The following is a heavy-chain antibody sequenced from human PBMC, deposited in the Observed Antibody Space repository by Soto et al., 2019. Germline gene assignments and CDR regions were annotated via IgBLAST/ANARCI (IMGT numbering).Heavy chain of an antibody. D-gene: IGHD3-9*01. J-gene: IGHJ4*02. CDR3: AKGGSLTGYFTYDY. V-gene: IGHV3-23*01. CDR2: ISASGDST. Sequence: EVQLLESGGGLVQPGGSLRLSCATSGFTLSNYAMNWVRQSPGKGLEWVSSISASGDSTYYPESVKGRFTVSRDNSKNTLYLQIDSLRAEDTDVYYCAKGGSLTGYFTYDYWGQGALVTVSS. CDR1: GFTLSNYA.